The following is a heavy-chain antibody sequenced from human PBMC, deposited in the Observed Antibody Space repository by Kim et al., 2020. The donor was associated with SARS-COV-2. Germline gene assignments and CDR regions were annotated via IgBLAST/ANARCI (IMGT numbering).Heavy chain of an antibody. Sequence: YYNPSLQSRVTNSVDTPKNQSSLKLSSVTAADTAVYYCARLPTDGYNTGYWGQGTLVTVSS. CDR3: ARLPTDGYNTGY. V-gene: IGHV4-39*01. D-gene: IGHD5-12*01. J-gene: IGHJ4*02.